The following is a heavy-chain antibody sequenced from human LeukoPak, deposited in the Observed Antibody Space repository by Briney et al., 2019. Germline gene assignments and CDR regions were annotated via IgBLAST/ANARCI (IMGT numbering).Heavy chain of an antibody. CDR1: GGSFSGYY. D-gene: IGHD4-17*01. CDR2: INHSGST. V-gene: IGHV4-34*01. J-gene: IGHJ3*02. Sequence: SETLSLTCAVYGGSFSGYYWSWIRQPPGKGLEWIGEINHSGSTNYNPSLKSRVTISVDTSKNQFSLKLSSVTAADTAVYYCASSYASDAFDIWGQGTMVTVSS. CDR3: ASSYASDAFDI.